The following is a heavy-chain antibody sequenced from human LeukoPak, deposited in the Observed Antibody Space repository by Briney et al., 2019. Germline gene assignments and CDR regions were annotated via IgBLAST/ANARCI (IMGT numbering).Heavy chain of an antibody. D-gene: IGHD1-26*01. Sequence: GASVKVSCKASGSTFTGYYMHWVRQAPGQGLEWMGWINPNSGGTNYAQKYQGRVTMTRDTSISTAYLELSRLRSDDTAVYYCARERALLSGYFDYWGQGTLVTVSS. V-gene: IGHV1-2*02. CDR1: GSTFTGYY. CDR3: ARERALLSGYFDY. CDR2: INPNSGGT. J-gene: IGHJ4*02.